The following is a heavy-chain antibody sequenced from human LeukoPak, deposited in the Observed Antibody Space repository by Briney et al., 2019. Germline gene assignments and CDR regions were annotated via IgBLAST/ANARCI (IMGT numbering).Heavy chain of an antibody. D-gene: IGHD3-16*02. CDR3: ARGLAHFVWGHYPSRY. CDR1: GFTFSSYR. CDR2: IRGSSTYI. Sequence: GGSLRLSCAPSGFTFSSYRMNWVRQAPGKGRKWVSSIRGSSTYIHYADSVKVRSTISRQNAQNSLYLQMNSLRAKDTAVYYCARGLAHFVWGHYPSRYWGPGIMVNVSS. J-gene: IGHJ4*02. V-gene: IGHV3-21*01.